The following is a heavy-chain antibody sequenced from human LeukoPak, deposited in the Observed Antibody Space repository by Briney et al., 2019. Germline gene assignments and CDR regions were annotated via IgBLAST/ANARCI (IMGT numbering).Heavy chain of an antibody. Sequence: GGSLRLSCAASGFTFSRHWMSWVRQAPGKGLEWVANIKEDGREKKYVDSVKDRFTISRDNTKNSVYLQMSGLRVDDTAIYYCARDKEGGSNDHGGEGTLVTFSS. D-gene: IGHD2-15*01. V-gene: IGHV3-7*01. CDR3: ARDKEGGSNDH. CDR1: GFTFSRHW. J-gene: IGHJ4*02. CDR2: IKEDGREK.